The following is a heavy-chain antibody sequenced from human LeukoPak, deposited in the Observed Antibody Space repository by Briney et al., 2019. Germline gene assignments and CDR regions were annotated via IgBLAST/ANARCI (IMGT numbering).Heavy chain of an antibody. CDR1: GFTFSSYE. CDR2: ISSSGSTI. V-gene: IGHV3-48*03. D-gene: IGHD6-13*01. J-gene: IGHJ5*02. Sequence: GGSLRLSCAASGFTFSSYEMNWVRQAPGKGLEWVSYISSSGSTIYYADSVKGRFTISRDNAKNSLYLQMNSLRAEDTAVYYCARGESSSWYGEFDPWGQGTLVTVPS. CDR3: ARGESSSWYGEFDP.